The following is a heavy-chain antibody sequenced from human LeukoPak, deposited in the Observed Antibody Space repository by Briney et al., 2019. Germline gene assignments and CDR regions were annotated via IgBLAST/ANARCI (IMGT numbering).Heavy chain of an antibody. CDR2: ISSSSSTI. D-gene: IGHD3-22*01. CDR1: GFTFSSYS. Sequence: GGSLRLSCAASGFTFSSYSMNWVRQAPGKGLEWVSYISSSSSTIYYADSVKGRFTVSRDNAKNSLYLQMNSLRAEDTAVYYCARLLDNDSSGDPDTFDMWGQGTVVTVSS. CDR3: ARLLDNDSSGDPDTFDM. J-gene: IGHJ3*02. V-gene: IGHV3-48*04.